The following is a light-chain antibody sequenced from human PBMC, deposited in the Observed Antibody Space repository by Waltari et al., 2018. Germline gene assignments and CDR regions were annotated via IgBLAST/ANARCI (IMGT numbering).Light chain of an antibody. CDR2: EVS. V-gene: IGLV2-14*01. Sequence: QSALTQPASVSGSPGQSITISCSGTDSDVGAYDFVSWYQQHPGKAPHLIIYEVSNRPSGIATRFSASKSGNTASLTISGLQAEDEADDYCSSYTTSSAPGVFGTGTRVTVL. J-gene: IGLJ1*01. CDR1: DSDVGAYDF. CDR3: SSYTTSSAPGV.